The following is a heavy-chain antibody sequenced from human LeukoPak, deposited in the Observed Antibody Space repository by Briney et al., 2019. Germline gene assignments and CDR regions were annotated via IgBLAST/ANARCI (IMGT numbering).Heavy chain of an antibody. CDR3: ARGGYYFYYGMDV. V-gene: IGHV4-31*03. Sequence: SETLSLTCTVSGGSISSGGYYWSWIRQHPGKGLEWIGYIYYSGSTYYNPPLKSRVIISVDSSKNQFSLKLSSVTAAGTAVYYCARGGYYFYYGMDVWGQGTTVTVSS. J-gene: IGHJ6*02. CDR1: GGSISSGGYY. CDR2: IYYSGST.